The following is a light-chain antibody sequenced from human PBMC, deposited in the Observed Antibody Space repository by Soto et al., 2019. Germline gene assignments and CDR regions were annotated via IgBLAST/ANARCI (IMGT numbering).Light chain of an antibody. CDR2: DTS. V-gene: IGLV7-46*01. Sequence: AVVPQEPSLTVSPGGTVTLTCGSSTGAVTSGHYPYWFQQKPGQAPRTLIYDTSNKHSWTPARFSGSLLGGKAALTLSGAQPEDEAEYYCLLSYSGAQVVFGGGTKLTVL. CDR1: TGAVTSGHY. J-gene: IGLJ2*01. CDR3: LLSYSGAQVV.